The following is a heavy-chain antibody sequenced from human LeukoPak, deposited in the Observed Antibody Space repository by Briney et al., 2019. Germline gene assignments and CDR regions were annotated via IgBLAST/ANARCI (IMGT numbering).Heavy chain of an antibody. CDR1: GFTVSNNY. V-gene: IGHV3-66*01. J-gene: IGHJ4*02. CDR2: INDGGRT. Sequence: GGSLRLSCAASGFTVSNNYMTWVRQAPGKGLESVSVINDGGRTFYADSVKGRFTISRDNAKNSLYLQMNSLRAEDTAVYYCAREVVLSTSAWFEYWGQGTLVTVSS. CDR3: AREVVLSTSAWFEY. D-gene: IGHD3-22*01.